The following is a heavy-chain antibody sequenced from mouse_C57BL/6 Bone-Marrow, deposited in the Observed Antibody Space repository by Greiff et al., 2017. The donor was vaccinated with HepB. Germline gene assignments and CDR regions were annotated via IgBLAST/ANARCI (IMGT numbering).Heavy chain of an antibody. V-gene: IGHV5-17*01. Sequence: EVQVVESGGGLVKPGGSLKLSCAASGFTFSDYGMHWVRQAPEKGLEWVAYISSGSSTIYYADTVKGRFTISRDNAKNTLFLQMTSLRSEDTAMYYGARPSITTVGGDFDYWGQGTAVTVTS. D-gene: IGHD1-1*01. J-gene: IGHJ4*01. CDR1: GFTFSDYG. CDR3: ARPSITTVGGDFDY. CDR2: ISSGSSTI.